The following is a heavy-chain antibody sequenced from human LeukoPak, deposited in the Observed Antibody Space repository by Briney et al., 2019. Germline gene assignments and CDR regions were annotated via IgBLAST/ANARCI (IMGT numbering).Heavy chain of an antibody. V-gene: IGHV1-8*01. D-gene: IGHD2-2*01. Sequence: GASVKVSCKASGYTFTSYGISWVRQAPGQGPEWMGWIDPKRDNTDYAQKFQGRVTMTRDTSISTVYMELRSLRFDDTAVYFCARGFCSSAGCYDWFDPWGQGTLVTVSS. J-gene: IGHJ5*02. CDR2: IDPKRDNT. CDR1: GYTFTSYG. CDR3: ARGFCSSAGCYDWFDP.